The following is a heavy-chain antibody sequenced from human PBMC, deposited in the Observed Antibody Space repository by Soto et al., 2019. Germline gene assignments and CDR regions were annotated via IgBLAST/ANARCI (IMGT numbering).Heavy chain of an antibody. CDR2: IYYSGST. CDR3: ARATIVLVPAAMVSHWFDP. V-gene: IGHV4-30-4*01. CDR1: CGSSSSGDDY. J-gene: IGHJ5*02. D-gene: IGHD2-2*01. Sequence: PSETLCLTCTVSCGSSSSGDDYWSWIRQPPGKGLEWIGYIYYSGSTYYNPSLKSRVTISVDTSKNQFSLKLSSVTAADTAVYYCARATIVLVPAAMVSHWFDPWGQGTLVTVSS.